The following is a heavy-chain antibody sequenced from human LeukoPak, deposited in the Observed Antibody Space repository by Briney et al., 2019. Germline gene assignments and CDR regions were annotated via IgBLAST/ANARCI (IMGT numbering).Heavy chain of an antibody. CDR2: IYPGDSDT. CDR3: ARVYYDSSGYTKFDY. D-gene: IGHD3-22*01. CDR1: GYDFTNYW. Sequence: GESLKISCKVSGYDFTNYWIAWVRQMPGKGLEWMGIIYPGDSDTRYSPSFQGQVTISADKSISTAYLQWSSLKASDTAMYYCARVYYDSSGYTKFDYWGQGTLVTVSS. J-gene: IGHJ4*02. V-gene: IGHV5-51*01.